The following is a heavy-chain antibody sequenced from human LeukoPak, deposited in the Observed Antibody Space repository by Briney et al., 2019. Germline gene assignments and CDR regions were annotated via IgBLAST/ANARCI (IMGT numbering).Heavy chain of an antibody. V-gene: IGHV3-23*01. CDR1: GFTFSSYA. Sequence: GGSLRLSCAASGFTFSSYAMSWVRQAPGKGLEWVSAISGSGGSTYYADSVKGRFTISRDNSKNTLYLQMNSLRAEDTAVYYCAMQPMVRGVIMDVWGKGATVTVSS. J-gene: IGHJ6*03. CDR3: AMQPMVRGVIMDV. D-gene: IGHD3-10*01. CDR2: ISGSGGST.